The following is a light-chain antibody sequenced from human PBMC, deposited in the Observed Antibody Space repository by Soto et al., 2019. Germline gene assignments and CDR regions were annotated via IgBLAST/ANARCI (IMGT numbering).Light chain of an antibody. CDR3: QQYNSYPT. CDR1: QSISSW. V-gene: IGKV1-5*01. J-gene: IGKJ1*01. Sequence: DIQMTQSPSTLSASVGDRVTITCRASQSISSWLAWYQQKPGKAPKLLLYDASSLESGVPSRFSGSGSGTEFPLTISSLQPDDFATYYCQQYNSYPTFGQGTKVEIK. CDR2: DAS.